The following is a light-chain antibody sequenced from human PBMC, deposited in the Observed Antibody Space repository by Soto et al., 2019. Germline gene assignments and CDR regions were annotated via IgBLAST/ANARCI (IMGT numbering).Light chain of an antibody. CDR2: DAS. J-gene: IGKJ4*01. CDR1: QSVSSY. Sequence: EIVLTQSPATLSLSPGERATLSCRASQSVSSYLAWYQQKPGQAPRLLIYDASNRATDIPAMFSGSGSGTDFPLTISSLEPEDFAVYYCQQRSNWPLTFGGGTKVEIK. CDR3: QQRSNWPLT. V-gene: IGKV3-11*01.